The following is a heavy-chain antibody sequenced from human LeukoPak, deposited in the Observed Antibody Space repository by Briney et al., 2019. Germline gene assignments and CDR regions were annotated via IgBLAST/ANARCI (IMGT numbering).Heavy chain of an antibody. CDR2: VYYSGST. V-gene: IGHV4-61*01. Sequence: PSETLSLTCTVSGGSVNSGSYYWNWIRLPPGKGLEWIGNVYYSGSTNYNPSLKSRVTISVDTSKNQFSLKLSSVTAADTAVYYCARSLPLTYYDFWSGSLPYFDYWGQGTLVTVSS. CDR1: GGSVNSGSYY. D-gene: IGHD3-3*01. J-gene: IGHJ4*02. CDR3: ARSLPLTYYDFWSGSLPYFDY.